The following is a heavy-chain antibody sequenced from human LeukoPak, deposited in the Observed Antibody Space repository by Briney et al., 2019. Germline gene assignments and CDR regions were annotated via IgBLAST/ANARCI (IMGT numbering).Heavy chain of an antibody. J-gene: IGHJ5*02. CDR3: AKDVASSWYEGAGS. V-gene: IGHV3-30*02. D-gene: IGHD6-13*01. CDR1: GFTFSSYG. CDR2: IRYDGSNK. Sequence: GGSLRLSCAASGFTFSSYGMHWVRQAPGKGLEWVAFIRYDGSNKYYADSVKGRFTISRDNSKNTLYLQMNSLRAEDTAVYYCAKDVASSWYEGAGSWGQGTLVTVSS.